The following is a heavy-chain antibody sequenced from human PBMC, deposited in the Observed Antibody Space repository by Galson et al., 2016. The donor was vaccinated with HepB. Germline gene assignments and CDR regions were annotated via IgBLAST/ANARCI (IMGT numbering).Heavy chain of an antibody. D-gene: IGHD3-22*01. CDR3: TRLAWSSGRYSDY. CDR1: GYRFSNYW. J-gene: IGHJ4*02. CDR2: IYPGDSDT. Sequence: QSGAEVKKPGESLKISCKGSGYRFSNYWIAWVRQMPGKGMEWMGTIYPGDSDTRHNPSFQGQVTISADKAISTAYLQWSSLKASDTAMYYCTRLAWSSGRYSDYWGQGTLVTVSS. V-gene: IGHV5-51*03.